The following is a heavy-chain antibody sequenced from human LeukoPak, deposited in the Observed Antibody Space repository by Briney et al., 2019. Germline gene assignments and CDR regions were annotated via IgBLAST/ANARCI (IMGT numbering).Heavy chain of an antibody. V-gene: IGHV1-8*01. CDR2: MNPNSGNT. Sequence: ASVKVSCKASGYTFTSYDINWVRQATGQGLEWMGWMNPNSGNTGYAPKFQGRVTMTRNTSISTAYMELSSLRSEDTAVYYCASFLAAAAGSYYYGMDVWGQGTTVTVSS. CDR3: ASFLAAAAGSYYYGMDV. CDR1: GYTFTSYD. J-gene: IGHJ6*02. D-gene: IGHD6-13*01.